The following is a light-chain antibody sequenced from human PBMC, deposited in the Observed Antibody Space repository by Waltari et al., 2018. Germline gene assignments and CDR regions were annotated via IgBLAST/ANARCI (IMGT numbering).Light chain of an antibody. CDR3: QQYDFYSLT. J-gene: IGKJ4*01. CDR2: DAS. V-gene: IGKV1-5*01. Sequence: DIQMTQSPSTLSASEGDSVNITCRASHTINNYLAWYQQKPGKAPKLVIYDASSLESGVPSRFSGSGSGTEFTLTISSLQPDDFATYYCQQYDFYSLTFGGGTRVEIK. CDR1: HTINNY.